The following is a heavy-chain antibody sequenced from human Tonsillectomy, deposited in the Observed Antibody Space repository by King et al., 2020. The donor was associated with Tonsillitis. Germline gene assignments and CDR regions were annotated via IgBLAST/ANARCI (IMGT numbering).Heavy chain of an antibody. V-gene: IGHV3-23*04. CDR3: AKGQSGSQRGSGVDY. D-gene: IGHD1-26*01. CDR1: GFTFSSYA. Sequence: VQLVESGGGLVQPGGSLRLSCAASGFTFSSYAMSWVRQAPGKGLEGVSAISGSGGVTYYADSVKGRFTISRANSKKTLYMQKNSMRAEDTAVYYCAKGQSGSQRGSGVDYWGQGTLVTVSS. CDR2: ISGSGGVT. J-gene: IGHJ4*02.